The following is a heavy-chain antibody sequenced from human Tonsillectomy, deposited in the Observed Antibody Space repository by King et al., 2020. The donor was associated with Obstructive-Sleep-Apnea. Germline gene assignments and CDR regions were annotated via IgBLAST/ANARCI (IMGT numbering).Heavy chain of an antibody. D-gene: IGHD6-19*01. Sequence: VQLVESGGGLVQPGGSLRLSCAASGFTFSSYWMSWVRQAPGKGLEWVANIKQDGSEKYNVDSVKGRFTISRDNAKNSLYLQMNSLRAEDTAMYYCARGETGAGNPVCFDYWGQGTLVTVSS. CDR3: ARGETGAGNPVCFDY. CDR2: IKQDGSEK. V-gene: IGHV3-7*01. CDR1: GFTFSSYW. J-gene: IGHJ4*02.